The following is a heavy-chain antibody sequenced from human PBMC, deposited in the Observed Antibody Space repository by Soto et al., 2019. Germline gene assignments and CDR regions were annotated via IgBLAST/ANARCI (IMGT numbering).Heavy chain of an antibody. J-gene: IGHJ6*02. Sequence: SESLSLTCTVSGASISSSSSYWGWIRQPPGKGLEWIGSIYYSRSTYYNPSLKSRVTTSVDTSKKPFTLKMSSKTTADTALYYCARDTGPQAYDYGDYYYYYGMDVWGQGTTVT. CDR2: IYYSRST. V-gene: IGHV4-39*06. CDR1: GASISSSSSY. CDR3: ARDTGPQAYDYGDYYYYYGMDV. D-gene: IGHD4-17*01.